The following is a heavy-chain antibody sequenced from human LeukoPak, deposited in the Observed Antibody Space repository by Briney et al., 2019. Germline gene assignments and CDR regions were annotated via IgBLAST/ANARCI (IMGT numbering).Heavy chain of an antibody. Sequence: ASVKVSCKASGYTFTSYGISWVRQAPGQGLEWMGWISAYNGNTNYAQKFQGRVTITADKSTSTAYMELSSLRSEDTAVYYCARVGDYYDSSGYYDAFDIWGQGTMVTVSS. J-gene: IGHJ3*02. CDR3: ARVGDYYDSSGYYDAFDI. V-gene: IGHV1-18*01. D-gene: IGHD3-22*01. CDR1: GYTFTSYG. CDR2: ISAYNGNT.